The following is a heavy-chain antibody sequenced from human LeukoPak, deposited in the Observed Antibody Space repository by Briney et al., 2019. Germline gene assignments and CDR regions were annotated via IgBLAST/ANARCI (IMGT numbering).Heavy chain of an antibody. CDR2: IYWNDDK. J-gene: IGHJ4*02. D-gene: IGHD3-9*01. CDR1: GFSLSTSGVG. V-gene: IGHV2-5*01. CDR3: AHRHNDILTGYYSPGYFDY. Sequence: ASGPTLVNPTQTLTLTCTFSGFSLSTSGVGVGWIRQPPGKALEWLALIYWNDDKRYSPSLKRRLTITKDTSKNQVVLIMTNMDPVDTATYYCAHRHNDILTGYYSPGYFDYWGQGTLVTVSS.